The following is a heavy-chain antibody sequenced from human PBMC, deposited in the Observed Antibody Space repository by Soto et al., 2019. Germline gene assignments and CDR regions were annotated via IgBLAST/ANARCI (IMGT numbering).Heavy chain of an antibody. D-gene: IGHD2-15*01. V-gene: IGHV1-2*04. CDR1: GYTFTDYY. CDR2: VNPNSGGT. Sequence: QVQLVQSGAEVKKPGASVKVSCNASGYTFTDYYIHWVRQAPGQGLEWMGWVNPNSGGTNYAQKFQGWVTMTRETSISTVYMELSSLKSDDMAVYYCAREGAATANYGMDVWGQGTTVTVSS. CDR3: AREGAATANYGMDV. J-gene: IGHJ6*02.